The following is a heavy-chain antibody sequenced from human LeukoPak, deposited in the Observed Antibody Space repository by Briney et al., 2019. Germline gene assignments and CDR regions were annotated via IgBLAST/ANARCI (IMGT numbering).Heavy chain of an antibody. Sequence: PSETLSLTCTVSGGSISSSSYYWSWIRQPAGKGLEWIGRIYTTGSTDYSPPLKSRVTMSVDTSKNQFSLNLSSVTAADTAVYYCARDVRGWSGFDYWGQGTLVTVSS. J-gene: IGHJ4*02. D-gene: IGHD3-3*01. CDR2: IYTTGST. V-gene: IGHV4-61*02. CDR1: GGSISSSSYY. CDR3: ARDVRGWSGFDY.